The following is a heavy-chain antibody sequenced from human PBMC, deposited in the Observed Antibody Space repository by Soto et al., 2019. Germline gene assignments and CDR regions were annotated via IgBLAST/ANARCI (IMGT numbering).Heavy chain of an antibody. D-gene: IGHD3-10*01. CDR3: ARQGTSRGSDYAALDY. Sequence: PGESLKISCQASGYTFIYFWVAWVRQVPGKGLEWMGVIYPGASDIRYSPSFEGHVTISADKSTNTAYLQWSSLEAADTAIYYCARQGTSRGSDYAALDYWGQGTLVTVSS. V-gene: IGHV5-51*01. CDR1: GYTFIYFW. J-gene: IGHJ4*02. CDR2: IYPGASDI.